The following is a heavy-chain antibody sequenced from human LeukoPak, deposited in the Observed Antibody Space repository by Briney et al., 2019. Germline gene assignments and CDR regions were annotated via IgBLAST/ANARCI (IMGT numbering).Heavy chain of an antibody. D-gene: IGHD3-22*01. CDR1: GFTVSSYH. V-gene: IGHV3-66*04. CDR2: IYSGGGT. Sequence: GGSLRLSCAGSGFTVSSYHMSWVRQAQGKGLEWVSIIYSGGGTNYADSVKGRFTISRDNSKNTPYLQMNSLRAEDTAVYYCARHQSSGNHNWGQGTLVTVSS. J-gene: IGHJ4*02. CDR3: ARHQSSGNHN.